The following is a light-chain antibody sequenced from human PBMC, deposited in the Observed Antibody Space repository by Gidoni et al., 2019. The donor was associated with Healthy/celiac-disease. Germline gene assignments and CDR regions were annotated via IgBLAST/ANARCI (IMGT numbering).Light chain of an antibody. Sequence: SYALTQPPSVHVSPGQPASITCSGDKLGDKYACWYQQKPGQSPVLVIYQDSKRPSGIPERFSGSNSGNTATLTISGTQAMDEADYYCQAWDSSTAVFGGGTKLTVL. CDR1: KLGDKY. J-gene: IGLJ2*01. V-gene: IGLV3-1*01. CDR3: QAWDSSTAV. CDR2: QDS.